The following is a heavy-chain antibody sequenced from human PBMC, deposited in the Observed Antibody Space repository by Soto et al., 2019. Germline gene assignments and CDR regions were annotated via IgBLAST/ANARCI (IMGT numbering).Heavy chain of an antibody. V-gene: IGHV4-59*01. J-gene: IGHJ5*02. CDR3: ARAAVDSSGYYPWWFDP. CDR2: IYYSGST. D-gene: IGHD3-22*01. CDR1: GGSISSYY. Sequence: SETLSLTCTVSGGSISSYYWSWIRQPPGKGLEWIGYIYYSGSTNYNPSLKSRVTISVDTSKNQFSLKLSSVTAADTAVYYCARAAVDSSGYYPWWFDPWGQGTLVTVYS.